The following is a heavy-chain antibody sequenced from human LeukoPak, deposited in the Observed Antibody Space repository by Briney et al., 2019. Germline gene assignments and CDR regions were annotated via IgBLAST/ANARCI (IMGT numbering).Heavy chain of an antibody. V-gene: IGHV4-59*01. Sequence: SETLSLTCTVSGGSISSYYWSWIRQPPGKGLEWIGYIYYSGSTNYNPSLKSRVTISVDASKNQFSLKLSSVTAADTAVYYCARDQWVGELAGYYYGMDVWGQGTTVTVSS. CDR2: IYYSGST. CDR3: ARDQWVGELAGYYYGMDV. CDR1: GGSISSYY. D-gene: IGHD3-10*01. J-gene: IGHJ6*02.